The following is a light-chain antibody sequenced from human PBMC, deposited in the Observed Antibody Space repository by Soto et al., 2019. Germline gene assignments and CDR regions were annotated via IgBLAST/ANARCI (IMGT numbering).Light chain of an antibody. J-gene: IGKJ1*01. CDR3: QHVGT. Sequence: EIVMTQSPATLSVSPGERATLSCRASQSVSDNLAWYQQNPGQAPRLLIYAASTRATGVPARFSGSGSGTEFTLTISSLQSEDFAVYYCQHVGTFGQGTKVDIK. CDR2: AAS. V-gene: IGKV3-15*01. CDR1: QSVSDN.